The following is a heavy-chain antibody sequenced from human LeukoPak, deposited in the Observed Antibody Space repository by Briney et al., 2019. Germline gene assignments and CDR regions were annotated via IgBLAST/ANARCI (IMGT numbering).Heavy chain of an antibody. J-gene: IGHJ4*02. D-gene: IGHD3-3*01. CDR3: ARGFPRSGVRY. Sequence: SETLSLTCTVSGGSISSSSYYWSWIRQPPGKGLEWIGEINHSGSTNYNPSLKSRVTISVDTSKNQFSLKLSSVTAADTAVYYCARGFPRSGVRYWGQGTLVTVSS. V-gene: IGHV4-39*07. CDR1: GGSISSSSYY. CDR2: INHSGST.